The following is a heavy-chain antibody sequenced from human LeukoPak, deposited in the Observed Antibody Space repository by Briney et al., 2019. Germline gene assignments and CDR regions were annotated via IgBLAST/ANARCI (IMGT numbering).Heavy chain of an antibody. CDR3: ARDQTTVVTLFDAFDI. CDR2: IKSRSDGATT. J-gene: IGHJ3*02. Sequence: PGGSLRLSCAASGFSFSDAWMSWVRQAPGKGLEWVGRIKSRSDGATTDYAAPVKGRFTISRDDSKNTLYLQMNSLRAEDTAVYYCARDQTTVVTLFDAFDIWGQGTMVTVSS. CDR1: GFSFSDAW. V-gene: IGHV3-15*01. D-gene: IGHD4-23*01.